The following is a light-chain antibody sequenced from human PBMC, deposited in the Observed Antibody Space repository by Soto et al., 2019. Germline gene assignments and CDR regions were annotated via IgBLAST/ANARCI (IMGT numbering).Light chain of an antibody. J-gene: IGLJ3*02. CDR2: SNH. CDR3: ATWDDTLNGVV. V-gene: IGLV1-44*01. Sequence: QSVLTQPPSASATPGQRVSISCSGSSSNIGNNTVNWYQQLPGTTPKLLMYSNHQRPSGVPDRFSGSKSGTSASLAISGLQSEDEALYYCATWDDTLNGVVFGGGTKLTVL. CDR1: SSNIGNNT.